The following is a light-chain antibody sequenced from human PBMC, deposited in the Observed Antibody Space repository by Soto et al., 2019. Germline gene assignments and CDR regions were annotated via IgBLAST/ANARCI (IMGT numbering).Light chain of an antibody. Sequence: QSVLTQPPSVSGAPGQRVTISCTGSSSNIGAGYDVHWYQQVPGTPPKLLIYGDSNRPSGVPDRFSGSKSGTSASLAITGLQAEDEADYYCQSYDSSLSGFYVFGTGTKLTVL. V-gene: IGLV1-40*01. CDR2: GDS. CDR3: QSYDSSLSGFYV. J-gene: IGLJ1*01. CDR1: SSNIGAGYD.